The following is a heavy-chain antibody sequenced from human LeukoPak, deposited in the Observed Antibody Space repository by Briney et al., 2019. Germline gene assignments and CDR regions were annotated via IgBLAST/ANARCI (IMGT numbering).Heavy chain of an antibody. Sequence: GGSLRLSCAGSGFTFSNSWMGWVRQAPGKGLEWVANVQHIGGETYYVDSVKGRFTISRDNAKNSVYLQTSSLGADDTAVYYCATYSILNAREFRYWGQGTLVTVTS. D-gene: IGHD4-11*01. CDR1: GFTFSNSW. V-gene: IGHV3-7*01. J-gene: IGHJ1*01. CDR3: ATYSILNAREFRY. CDR2: VQHIGGET.